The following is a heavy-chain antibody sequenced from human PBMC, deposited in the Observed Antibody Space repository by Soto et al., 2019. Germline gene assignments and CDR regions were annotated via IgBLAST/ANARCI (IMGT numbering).Heavy chain of an antibody. J-gene: IGHJ6*02. CDR1: GFSLSTSGVG. CDR3: AHSELIFGVPDYYGMDV. CDR2: IYWDDDK. Sequence: QITLKESGPPLVKPTQTLTLTCTFSGFSLSTSGVGVGWIRQPPGKALERLALIYWDDDKRYSPSLKSRLTITKDTSKNQVVLTMTNMDPVHTATYYRAHSELIFGVPDYYGMDVWGQGTTVTVSS. V-gene: IGHV2-5*02. D-gene: IGHD3-3*01.